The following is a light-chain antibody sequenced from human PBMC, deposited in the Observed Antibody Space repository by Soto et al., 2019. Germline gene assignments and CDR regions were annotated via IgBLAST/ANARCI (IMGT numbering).Light chain of an antibody. Sequence: DIQLTQSPSSLSASVGDRVTITCRASQSISTYLNWYQQRPGEAPKLLVYDSTTLQTDVPSRFSGSGVGAEFTLTVSNLQPEDSATYYCQQSYSNPRRTFGQGTRVEIK. CDR1: QSISTY. J-gene: IGKJ1*01. V-gene: IGKV1-39*01. CDR3: QQSYSNPRRT. CDR2: DST.